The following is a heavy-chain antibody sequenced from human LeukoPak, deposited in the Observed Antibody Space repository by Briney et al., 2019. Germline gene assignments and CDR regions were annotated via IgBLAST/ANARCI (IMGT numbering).Heavy chain of an antibody. Sequence: GESLQISCQGAGYTFNNYWIAWVRQMPGKGLEWMGIIDPVDSDTRYSPSFQGQVTISADKSISTAYLQWSSLKASDTAMYYCARHEGGSYLDYWGQGTLVTVSS. J-gene: IGHJ4*02. D-gene: IGHD1-26*01. V-gene: IGHV5-51*01. CDR3: ARHEGGSYLDY. CDR1: GYTFNNYW. CDR2: IDPVDSDT.